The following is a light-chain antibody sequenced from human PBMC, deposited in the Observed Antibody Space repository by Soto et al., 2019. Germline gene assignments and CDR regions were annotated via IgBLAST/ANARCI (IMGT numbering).Light chain of an antibody. J-gene: IGLJ1*01. CDR1: SSDVGSYNY. CDR2: ASS. V-gene: IGLV2-14*01. CDR3: SSYTSGSTLYV. Sequence: QSVLTQPASVSGSPGQSITISCTGTSSDVGSYNYVSWYQQHPGKAPRLMIYASSNRPSGVSHRFSGSRSGNTASLTISGLQAEDDADYFCSSYTSGSTLYVFGSGTKGTVL.